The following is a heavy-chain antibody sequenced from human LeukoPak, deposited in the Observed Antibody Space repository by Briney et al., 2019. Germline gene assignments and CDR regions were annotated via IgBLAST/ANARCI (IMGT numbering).Heavy chain of an antibody. J-gene: IGHJ4*02. CDR2: ISSSSSYI. Sequence: GGSLRLSCAASGFTFSSYSMNWVRQAPGKGLEWVSSISSSSSYIYYADSVKGRFTISRDNAKNSLYLQMNSLRAEDTAVYYCAKVGATTFRGPSDYWGQGTLVTVSS. CDR1: GFTFSSYS. V-gene: IGHV3-21*01. CDR3: AKVGATTFRGPSDY. D-gene: IGHD1-26*01.